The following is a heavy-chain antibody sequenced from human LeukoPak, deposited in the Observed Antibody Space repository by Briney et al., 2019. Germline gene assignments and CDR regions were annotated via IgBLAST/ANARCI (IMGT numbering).Heavy chain of an antibody. V-gene: IGHV4-59*08. D-gene: IGHD3-10*01. CDR3: ARHWGFGDSYWFDP. CDR1: GGSISSYY. Sequence: SETLSLTCTVSGGSISSYYWNWIRQPPGKGLQWIGYIYYSGSTNYNPSLKSRVTISVDTSKNQFSLKLSSVTAADTAVYYCARHWGFGDSYWFDPWGQGTLVTVSS. J-gene: IGHJ5*02. CDR2: IYYSGST.